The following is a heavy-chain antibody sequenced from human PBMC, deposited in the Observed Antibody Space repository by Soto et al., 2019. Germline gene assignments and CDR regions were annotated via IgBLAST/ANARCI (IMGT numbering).Heavy chain of an antibody. CDR1: GYTFTSYG. J-gene: IGHJ6*02. D-gene: IGHD6-13*01. CDR2: ISAYNGNT. CDR3: ARDSIAAAEPYYYGMDV. V-gene: IGHV1-18*01. Sequence: QVQLVQSGAEVKKPGASVKVSCKASGYTFTSYGISWVRQPPGQGLEWMGRISAYNGNTNYAQKLLGRATMTTATSTSTAYMKLRSLRSDDTAVYYCARDSIAAAEPYYYGMDVWGQGTTVTVSS.